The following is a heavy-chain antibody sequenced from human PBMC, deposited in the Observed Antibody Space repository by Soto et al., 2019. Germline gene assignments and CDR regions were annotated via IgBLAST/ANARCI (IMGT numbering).Heavy chain of an antibody. CDR3: ARAVKTWFGGSHQDY. V-gene: IGHV3-7*04. J-gene: IGHJ4*02. CDR1: GFTFSSYW. D-gene: IGHD3-10*01. Sequence: EVQLVESGGDLVQPGGSLRLSCAAYGFTFSSYWMSWVRQAPGKGLEWVANINQDGSEKYHVDSVKGRFTISRDNARNSLYLQMNSLSAEDTALYYCARAVKTWFGGSHQDYWGQGTLVTVSS. CDR2: INQDGSEK.